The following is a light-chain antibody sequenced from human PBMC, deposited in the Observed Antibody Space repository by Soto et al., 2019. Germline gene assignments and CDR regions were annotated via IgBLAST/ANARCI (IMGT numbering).Light chain of an antibody. CDR1: QSLVYSDGNTF. J-gene: IGKJ4*01. CDR2: RVS. V-gene: IGKV2-30*01. CDR3: MQRTHWPLS. Sequence: DVVMTQSPLSLPVTLGQPASISCRSSQSLVYSDGNTFLHWFQQRPGQSPRRLIYRVSNRDSGVPDRFSGRGSGTDCTLKISRVEAEDVGVYYCMQRTHWPLSFGGGTKVEIK.